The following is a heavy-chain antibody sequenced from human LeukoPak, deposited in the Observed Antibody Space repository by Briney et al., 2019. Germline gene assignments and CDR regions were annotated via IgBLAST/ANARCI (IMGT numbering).Heavy chain of an antibody. Sequence: GGSLRLSCAASGFSFSNYAMSWVRQAPGEGLDWVSTLSDSGRDTYYADSVKGRFTISRDNSKNTLYLQMISLRVEDTATYYCAKVPYSDYGSGRPPFMDVWGQGTTVAVSS. J-gene: IGHJ6*02. V-gene: IGHV3-23*01. CDR2: LSDSGRDT. CDR1: GFSFSNYA. D-gene: IGHD3-10*01. CDR3: AKVPYSDYGSGRPPFMDV.